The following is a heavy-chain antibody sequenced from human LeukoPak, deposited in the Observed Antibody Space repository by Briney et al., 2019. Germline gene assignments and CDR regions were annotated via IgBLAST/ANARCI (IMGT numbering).Heavy chain of an antibody. CDR3: ARDVGTSCRSGGSCPLNWFDP. Sequence: GASVKVSCKASGYTFTGYYMHWVRQAHGQGLEWMGWINPNSGGTNYAQKFQGRVTMTRDTSISTAYMELSRLRSDDTAVYYCARDVGTSCRSGGSCPLNWFDPWGQGTLVTVSS. V-gene: IGHV1-2*02. D-gene: IGHD2-15*01. J-gene: IGHJ5*02. CDR2: INPNSGGT. CDR1: GYTFTGYY.